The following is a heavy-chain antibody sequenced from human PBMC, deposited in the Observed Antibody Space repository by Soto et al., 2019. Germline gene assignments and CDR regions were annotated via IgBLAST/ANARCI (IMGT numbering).Heavy chain of an antibody. J-gene: IGHJ4*02. CDR2: IYYSGST. CDR1: GGSISSYY. D-gene: IGHD3-9*01. Sequence: QVQLQESGPGLVKPSETLSLTCTVSGGSISSYYWSWIRQPPGKGLEWIGYIYYSGSTNYNPSLKSRVPISVDTSKNQFPLKLSSVTAADTAVYYCARSGPYYDILTGYYIAYFDYWGQGTLVTVSS. CDR3: ARSGPYYDILTGYYIAYFDY. V-gene: IGHV4-59*01.